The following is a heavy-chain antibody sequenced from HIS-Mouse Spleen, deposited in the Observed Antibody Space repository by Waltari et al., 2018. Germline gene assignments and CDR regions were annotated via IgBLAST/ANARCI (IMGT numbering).Heavy chain of an antibody. CDR2: IKSKTDGGTT. V-gene: IGHV3-15*01. D-gene: IGHD3-9*01. J-gene: IGHJ4*02. Sequence: EVQLVESGGGVVKPGGSLRPSSAASGFNFSNAWVSWVRQAPGKGLEWVGRIKSKTDGGTTDYAAPVKGRFTSSRDDSKNTLYLQMNSLKTEDTAVYYCIATTGYWGQGTLVTVSS. CDR3: IATTGY. CDR1: GFNFSNAW.